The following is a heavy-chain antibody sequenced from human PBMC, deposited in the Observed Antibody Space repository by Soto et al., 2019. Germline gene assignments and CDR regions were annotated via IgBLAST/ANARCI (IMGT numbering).Heavy chain of an antibody. CDR2: INSDGSST. J-gene: IGHJ4*02. CDR1: GFTFSSYW. D-gene: IGHD3-3*01. CDR3: ARAPIFGVVKPDY. V-gene: IGHV3-74*01. Sequence: GGSLRLSCAASGFTFSSYWMHWVRQAPGKGLVWVSRINSDGSSTSYADSVKGRFTISRDNAKNTLYLQMNSLRAEDTAVYYCARAPIFGVVKPDYWGQGTLVTVSS.